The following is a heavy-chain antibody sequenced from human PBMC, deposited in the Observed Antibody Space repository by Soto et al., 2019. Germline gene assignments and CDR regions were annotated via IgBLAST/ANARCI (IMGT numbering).Heavy chain of an antibody. Sequence: QVRLQESGPGLVKPSETLSLTCTVSGGSMISYYWSWIRQPPGRGLEWIGFIYYAGSTKYNPSLNSRVTISVDTSKNQFSLXXXXXXXXXXXXXXXXXXXXXXXTFDXWGQGTLVTVSS. V-gene: IGHV4-59*01. CDR1: GGSMISYY. CDR3: XXXXXXXXTFDX. J-gene: IGHJ4*02. CDR2: IYYAGST.